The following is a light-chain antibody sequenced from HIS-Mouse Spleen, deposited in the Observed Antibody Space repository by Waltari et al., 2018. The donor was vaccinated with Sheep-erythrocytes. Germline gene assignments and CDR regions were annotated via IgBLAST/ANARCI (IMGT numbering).Light chain of an antibody. V-gene: IGLV2-11*01. CDR1: SRHVPVYNS. CDR2: DVS. Sequence: QSALTQPRSVSGSPGQSVTISCTGTSRHVPVYNSVSRYQQHPGTAPKLMIYDVSKRPSGVPDRFSGSKSGNTASLTISGLQAEDEADYYCCSYAGSYNHVFATGTKVTVL. CDR3: CSYAGSYNHV. J-gene: IGLJ1*01.